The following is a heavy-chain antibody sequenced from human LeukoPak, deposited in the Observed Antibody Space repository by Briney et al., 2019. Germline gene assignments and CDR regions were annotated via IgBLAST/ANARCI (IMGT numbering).Heavy chain of an antibody. Sequence: GASVKVSCKASGYTFTNYAMNWVRQAPGQGLEWMGWINTNTGKIMYAQGFTGRFVISLDTSVSTAYLQISSLKAEDTVIYYCAKDHKPTYYYDSSGYSDYWGQGTLVTVSS. CDR1: GYTFTNYA. CDR3: AKDHKPTYYYDSSGYSDY. D-gene: IGHD3-22*01. V-gene: IGHV7-4-1*02. J-gene: IGHJ4*02. CDR2: INTNTGKI.